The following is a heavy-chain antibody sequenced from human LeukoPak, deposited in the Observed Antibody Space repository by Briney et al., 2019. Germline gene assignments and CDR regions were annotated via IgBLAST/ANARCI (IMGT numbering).Heavy chain of an antibody. CDR3: ARSLGYCSSTSCSLRGYYYYYMDV. D-gene: IGHD2-2*01. CDR2: ISGSGGST. Sequence: GGSLRLSCAASGFTFSSYAMSWVRQAPGKGLEWVSAISGSGGSTYYADPVKGRFTISRDNSKNTLYLQMNSLRAEDTAVYYCARSLGYCSSTSCSLRGYYYYYMDVWGKGTTVTVSS. J-gene: IGHJ6*03. CDR1: GFTFSSYA. V-gene: IGHV3-23*01.